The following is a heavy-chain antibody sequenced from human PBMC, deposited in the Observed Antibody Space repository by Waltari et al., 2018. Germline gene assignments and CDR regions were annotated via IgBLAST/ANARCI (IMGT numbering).Heavy chain of an antibody. V-gene: IGHV4-38-2*01. CDR2: IYHSVST. CDR3: ARSYYDYVWGSYRPYYFDY. Sequence: QVQLQESGPGLVKPSETLSLTCAVSGYSISSGYYWGWIRQPPGKGLEWIGRIYHSVSTYYNPSLRSRVTISVDTSKNQCSLKLSSVTAADTAVYYCARSYYDYVWGSYRPYYFDYWGQGTLVTVSS. CDR1: GYSISSGYY. D-gene: IGHD3-16*02. J-gene: IGHJ4*02.